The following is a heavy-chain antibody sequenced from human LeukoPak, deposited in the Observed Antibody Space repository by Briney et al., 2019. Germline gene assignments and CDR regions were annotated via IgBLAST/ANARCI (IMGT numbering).Heavy chain of an antibody. CDR2: LHYTGST. J-gene: IGHJ5*02. Sequence: SETLSLTCTVSGGSISGHYWSWIRQPPGKRLEWIGYLHYTGSTNYNPSLNSRITMSVDTPNNQFSLRLTSVTAADTAVYYCARLHALGAEESDPWGQGALVTVSS. V-gene: IGHV4-59*11. CDR1: GGSISGHY. D-gene: IGHD3-16*01. CDR3: ARLHALGAEESDP.